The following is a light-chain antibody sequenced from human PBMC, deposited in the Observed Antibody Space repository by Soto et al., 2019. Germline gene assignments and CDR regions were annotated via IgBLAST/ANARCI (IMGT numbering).Light chain of an antibody. J-gene: IGKJ1*01. Sequence: DIVLTQSPDSLAVSLGERATISCKSSQRVLDRSNNKNYLAWYQQKPGQPPKMLIYWASTRESGGPDRFSGSGAGTDFTITISGLQSEDVAVYFGHQYNTSPHPFRQGTTVEIK. V-gene: IGKV4-1*01. CDR2: WAS. CDR1: QRVLDRSNNKNY. CDR3: HQYNTSPHP.